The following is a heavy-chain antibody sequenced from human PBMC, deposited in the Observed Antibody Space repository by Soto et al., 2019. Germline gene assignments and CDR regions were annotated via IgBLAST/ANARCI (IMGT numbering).Heavy chain of an antibody. D-gene: IGHD6-13*01. V-gene: IGHV2-26*04. J-gene: IGHJ5*02. CDR3: ASTYSTSWYWFDP. CDR1: AGLG. Sequence: AGLGVSWIRQPPGKALEWLAHIFSNDEKSYSTSLKSRLTISKDTSKSQVVLIMTNMDPVDTATYYCASTYSTSWYWFDPWGQGTLVTVSS. CDR2: IFSNDEK.